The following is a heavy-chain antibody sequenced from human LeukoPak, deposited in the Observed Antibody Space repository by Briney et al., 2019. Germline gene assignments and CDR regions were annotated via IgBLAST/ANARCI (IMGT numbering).Heavy chain of an antibody. V-gene: IGHV4-34*01. CDR2: INHSGST. Sequence: SETLSLTCAVYGGSFSGYYWSWIRQPPGKGLEWIGEINHSGSTNYNPSLKSRVTISVDTSKNQFSLKLSSVTAADTAVYYCARLDGYTFGGAIGNDAFDIWGQGTMVTVSS. CDR3: ARLDGYTFGGAIGNDAFDI. J-gene: IGHJ3*02. D-gene: IGHD3-16*02. CDR1: GGSFSGYY.